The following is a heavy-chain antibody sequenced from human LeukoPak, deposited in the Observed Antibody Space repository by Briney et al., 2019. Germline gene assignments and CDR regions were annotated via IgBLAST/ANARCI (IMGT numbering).Heavy chain of an antibody. CDR3: ATRITIFGVVTKFDY. D-gene: IGHD3-3*01. CDR2: INPSGGST. CDR1: GYTFTSYY. J-gene: IGHJ4*02. Sequence: AASVKVSCKASGYTFTSYYMHWVRQAPGQGLEWMGIINPSGGSTSYAQKFQGRVTMTRDTSTSTVYMELSSLRSEDTAVYYCATRITIFGVVTKFDYWGQGTLVTVSS. V-gene: IGHV1-46*01.